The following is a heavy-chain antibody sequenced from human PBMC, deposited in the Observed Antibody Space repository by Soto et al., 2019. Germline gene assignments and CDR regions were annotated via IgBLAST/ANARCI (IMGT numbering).Heavy chain of an antibody. J-gene: IGHJ4*02. CDR2: ISRDGGTK. V-gene: IGHV3-30*03. CDR3: TGEVASRY. CDR1: GFTVSSYG. D-gene: IGHD2-8*02. Sequence: QVQLVESGGGVVQPGRSLRLSCAASGFTVSSYGMHWVRQAPGKGLEWVAVISRDGGTKYYADSVKGRFTISRDNSRNTLFLEMNSLRGDDMAVYYCTGEVASRYWGQRTLVTVSS.